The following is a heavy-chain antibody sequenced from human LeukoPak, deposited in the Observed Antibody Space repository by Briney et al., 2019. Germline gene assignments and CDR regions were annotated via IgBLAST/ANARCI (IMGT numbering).Heavy chain of an antibody. J-gene: IGHJ4*02. Sequence: ASVKVSCKTSGYTFTGYYLHWVRQAPGQGLEWMGWINPSSGDTNYAQNFQGRVTMTRDTSITTAYMELSRLRSDDTAVYFCARGHYYSDITFPLHYWGQGTLVTVSS. D-gene: IGHD3-22*01. CDR3: ARGHYYSDITFPLHY. V-gene: IGHV1-2*02. CDR2: INPSSGDT. CDR1: GYTFTGYY.